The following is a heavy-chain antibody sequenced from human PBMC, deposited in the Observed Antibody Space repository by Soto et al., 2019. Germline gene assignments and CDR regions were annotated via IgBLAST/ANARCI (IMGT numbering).Heavy chain of an antibody. J-gene: IGHJ6*03. Sequence: QVQLVQSGAEVKKPGSSVKVSCEASGGSFTSYTFTWVRQAPGQGLEWMGRIIPIKGRADYALKLQDRVTITADRSTKTVYMELRGLRPEDTAIYYCAKSLLFVDHGYMDVWGKGTTVTVSS. CDR2: IIPIKGRA. V-gene: IGHV1-69*02. D-gene: IGHD2-21*01. CDR3: AKSLLFVDHGYMDV. CDR1: GGSFTSYT.